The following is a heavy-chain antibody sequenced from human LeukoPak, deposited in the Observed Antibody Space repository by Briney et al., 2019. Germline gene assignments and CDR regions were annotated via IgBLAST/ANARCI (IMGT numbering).Heavy chain of an antibody. V-gene: IGHV4-59*01. J-gene: IGHJ3*02. CDR2: IYYSGST. CDR1: GGSISSYY. D-gene: IGHD3-22*01. CDR3: ARAHSSVVASDI. Sequence: SETLSLTCTVSGGSISSYYWSWIRQPPGKGLEWIGYIYYSGSTNYNPSLKSRVTISVDTSKNQFSLKLSSVTAADTAVYYCARAHSSVVASDIWGQGTMVTVSS.